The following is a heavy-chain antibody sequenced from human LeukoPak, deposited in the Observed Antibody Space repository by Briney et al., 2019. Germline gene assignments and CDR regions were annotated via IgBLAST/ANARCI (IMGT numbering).Heavy chain of an antibody. CDR1: GFTVSSNY. D-gene: IGHD3-10*01. V-gene: IGHV3-53*01. CDR3: ARDHRVPYAFDI. CDR2: IYSGGST. J-gene: IGHJ3*02. Sequence: GGSLRLSCAASGFTVSSNYMSWVRQAPGKGLEWVSVIYSGGSTYYADSVKGRLTISRDNSKNTLYLQMNSLRAEDTAVYYCARDHRVPYAFDIWGQGTMVTVSS.